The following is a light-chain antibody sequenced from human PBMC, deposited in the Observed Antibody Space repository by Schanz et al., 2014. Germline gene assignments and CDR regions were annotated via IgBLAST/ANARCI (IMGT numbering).Light chain of an antibody. CDR1: QSVSSS. CDR3: QQYYNWPRT. CDR2: GAA. Sequence: EIVLTQSPATLSLSPGERATLSCRASQSVSSSLAWYQQKPGQAPRLLIYGAANRATGIPARFSASGSGTEFTLTISSLQSEDFAVYYCQQYYNWPRTFGQGAKVEIK. J-gene: IGKJ1*01. V-gene: IGKV3D-15*01.